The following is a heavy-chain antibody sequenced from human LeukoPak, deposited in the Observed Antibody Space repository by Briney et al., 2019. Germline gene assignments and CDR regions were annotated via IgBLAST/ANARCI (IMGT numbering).Heavy chain of an antibody. CDR1: GFTFSDYW. D-gene: IGHD6-6*01. J-gene: IGHJ5*02. CDR3: AGYSRSSGWFDP. V-gene: IGHV3-7*01. Sequence: GGSLRLSCVGSGFTFSDYWMSWVRQAPGKGLEWVANIKQDGSEKDYVDALKGRFTISRDNAKNSLYLQMNSLRAEDTAVYYCAGYSRSSGWFDPWGQGTLVTVSS. CDR2: IKQDGSEK.